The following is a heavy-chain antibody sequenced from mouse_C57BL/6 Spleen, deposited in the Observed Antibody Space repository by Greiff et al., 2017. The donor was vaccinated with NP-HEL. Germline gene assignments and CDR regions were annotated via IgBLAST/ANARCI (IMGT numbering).Heavy chain of an antibody. CDR1: GIDFSRYW. V-gene: IGHV4-1*01. J-gene: IGHJ4*01. D-gene: IGHD2-1*01. CDR2: INPDSSTI. Sequence: TASGIDFSRYWMSWVRRAPGKGLEWIGEINPDSSTINYAPSLKDKFIISRDNAKNTLYLQMSKVRSEDTALYYCAKLYYGNYKGAMDYWGQGTSVTVSS. CDR3: AKLYYGNYKGAMDY.